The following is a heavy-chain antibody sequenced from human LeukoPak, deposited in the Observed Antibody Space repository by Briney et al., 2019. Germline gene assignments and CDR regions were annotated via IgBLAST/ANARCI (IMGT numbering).Heavy chain of an antibody. V-gene: IGHV3-30*03. D-gene: IGHD1-20*01. J-gene: IGHJ4*02. CDR2: ISYDGSNK. CDR3: ASSGAPYNWNSPFDY. Sequence: PGGSLRLSCAASGFAFSDYWMSWVRQAPGKGLEWVAVISYDGSNKYYADSVKGRFTISRDNSKNTLYLQMNSLGPEDTAVYYCASSGAPYNWNSPFDYWGQGTLVTVSS. CDR1: GFAFSDYW.